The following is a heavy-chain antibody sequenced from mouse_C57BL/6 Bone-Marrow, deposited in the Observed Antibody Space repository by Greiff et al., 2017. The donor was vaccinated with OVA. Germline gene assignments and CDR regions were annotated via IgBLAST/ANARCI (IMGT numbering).Heavy chain of an antibody. CDR3: ARYGYDENHFDY. CDR1: GYTFTSYW. D-gene: IGHD2-2*01. CDR2: IDPSDSYT. Sequence: QVQLQQPGAELVKPGASVKLSCKASGYTFTSYWMQWVKQRPGQGLEWIGEIDPSDSYTNYNQKFKGKATLTVDTSSSTAYMQLSSLTSEDSAVYYCARYGYDENHFDYWGQGTTLTVSS. J-gene: IGHJ2*01. V-gene: IGHV1-50*01.